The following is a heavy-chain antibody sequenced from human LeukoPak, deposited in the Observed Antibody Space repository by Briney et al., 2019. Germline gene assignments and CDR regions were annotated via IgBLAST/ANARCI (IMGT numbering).Heavy chain of an antibody. CDR2: IYHSGST. CDR1: GGSISSGGYY. D-gene: IGHD6-19*01. CDR3: ARDDIAVAGTGY. J-gene: IGHJ4*02. V-gene: IGHV4-30-2*01. Sequence: SETLSLTCTVSGGSISSGGYYWSWIRQPPGKGLEWIGYIYHSGSTYYNPSLKSRVTISVDRSKNQFSLKLSSVTAADTAVYYCARDDIAVAGTGYWGQGTLVTVSS.